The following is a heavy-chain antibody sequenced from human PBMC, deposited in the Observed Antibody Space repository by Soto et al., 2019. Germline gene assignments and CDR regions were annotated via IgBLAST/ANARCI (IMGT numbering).Heavy chain of an antibody. J-gene: IGHJ4*02. D-gene: IGHD3-9*01. Sequence: ASVKVSCKASGYTFTSYGISWVRQAPGQGLEWMGWISAYNGNTNYAQKLQGRVTMTTDTSTSTAYMELRSLRSDDTAVYYCARVKTLSYDILTGYPYEGLDYWGQGTLVTVSS. V-gene: IGHV1-18*01. CDR2: ISAYNGNT. CDR3: ARVKTLSYDILTGYPYEGLDY. CDR1: GYTFTSYG.